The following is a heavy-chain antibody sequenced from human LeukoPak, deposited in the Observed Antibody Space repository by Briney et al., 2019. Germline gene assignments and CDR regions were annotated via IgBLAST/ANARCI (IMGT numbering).Heavy chain of an antibody. CDR1: GYSFTNYW. CDR3: AKIWLRAFDI. J-gene: IGHJ3*02. CDR2: IYPDDSDT. Sequence: GESLKISCKGSGYSFTNYWIAWVRQMSGKGLEWMGIIYPDDSDTRYSPSFQGQVTISADKSISTAYLQWSSLKAADTAMYYCAKIWLRAFDIWGQGTMVTVSS. V-gene: IGHV5-51*01. D-gene: IGHD3-16*01.